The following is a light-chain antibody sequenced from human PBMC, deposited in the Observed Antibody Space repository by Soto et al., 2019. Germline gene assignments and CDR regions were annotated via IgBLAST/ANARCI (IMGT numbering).Light chain of an antibody. J-gene: IGLJ2*01. CDR2: EVS. CDR3: SSYAGSNIPVV. CDR1: SSDVGGYNC. V-gene: IGLV2-8*01. Sequence: QSALTQPPSASGSPGQSVTISCTGTSSDVGGYNCVSWYQQHPGKAPKLMIYEVSKRPSGVHDRFSGSKSGNTASLTVSGLQAEDEADYYCSSYAGSNIPVVFGGGTQLPVL.